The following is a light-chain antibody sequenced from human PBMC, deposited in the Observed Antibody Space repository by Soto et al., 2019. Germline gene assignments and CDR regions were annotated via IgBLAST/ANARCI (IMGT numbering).Light chain of an antibody. CDR2: TAS. Sequence: DIQMTQSPSSLSASVGDRVTITCQASQNINNYLNWYQQKPGRAPKLLIYTASSLQSGVPPRFSGSGSGTDFTLTISSLQPEDFATYYCQLSYSTPLTFGGGTKVDIK. CDR3: QLSYSTPLT. J-gene: IGKJ4*01. V-gene: IGKV1-39*01. CDR1: QNINNY.